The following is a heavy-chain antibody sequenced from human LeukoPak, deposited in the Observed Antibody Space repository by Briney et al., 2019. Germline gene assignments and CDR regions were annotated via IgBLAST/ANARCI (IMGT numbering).Heavy chain of an antibody. CDR1: GYTFTSYD. CDR3: ARGSNIEVVPDY. V-gene: IGHV1-8*03. CDR2: MNPNSGNT. D-gene: IGHD2-15*01. Sequence: ASVKVSCKASGYTFTSYDINWVRQATGQGLEWMGWMNPNSGNTGYAQKFQGRVTITRSTSISTAYMQLSSLRSEATAVYYCARGSNIEVVPDYCGQGTLVTVSS. J-gene: IGHJ4*02.